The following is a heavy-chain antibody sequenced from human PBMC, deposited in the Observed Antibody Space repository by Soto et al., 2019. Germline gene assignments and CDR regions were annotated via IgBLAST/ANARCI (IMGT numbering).Heavy chain of an antibody. CDR3: ANSEYSRYKNIDV. J-gene: IGHJ6*02. CDR1: GFTFRGYG. CDR2: ISYDGSIK. Sequence: PGGSLRLSCAASGFTFRGYGMHWVRQAPGRGLEWVALISYDGSIKYYADSVRGRFIISRDNSKNTLYLQMNSLRAEDTAVYYCANSEYSRYKNIDVWGQGTTVTVS. V-gene: IGHV3-30*18. D-gene: IGHD5-18*01.